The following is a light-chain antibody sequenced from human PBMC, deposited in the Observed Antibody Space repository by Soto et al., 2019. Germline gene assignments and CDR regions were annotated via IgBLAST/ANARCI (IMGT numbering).Light chain of an antibody. V-gene: IGKV1-9*01. CDR3: QQLNSYPRGLT. Sequence: IPLTQSPSSLSASVGDRVTITCRASQGISNYLAWYQQKLGKAPKLLISAASTLQSGVPSRFSGSGSGTDFTLTISGLQPEDFATYYCQQLNSYPRGLTFGGGTKVEIK. CDR2: AAS. CDR1: QGISNY. J-gene: IGKJ4*01.